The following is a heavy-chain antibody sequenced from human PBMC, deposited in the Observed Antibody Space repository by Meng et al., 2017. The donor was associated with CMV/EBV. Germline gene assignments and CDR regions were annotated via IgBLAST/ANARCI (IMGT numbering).Heavy chain of an antibody. Sequence: GGSLSLSCAAPGFTFSSYSMNWVCQAPGKGLEWVSSISSSTSYIYYEDSVNGRFTISRDNAKNSLYRQMNSLRSEDTAVYYCAREWYSGGLDYWGQGTLVTVSS. CDR2: ISSSTSYI. J-gene: IGHJ4*02. V-gene: IGHV3-21*01. CDR3: AREWYSGGLDY. D-gene: IGHD1-1*01. CDR1: GFTFSSYS.